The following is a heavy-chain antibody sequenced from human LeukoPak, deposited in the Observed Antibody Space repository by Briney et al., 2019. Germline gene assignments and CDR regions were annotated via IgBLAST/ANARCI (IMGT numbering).Heavy chain of an antibody. D-gene: IGHD5-18*01. CDR2: INPNSGGT. J-gene: IGHJ4*02. CDR1: RYTFTGYY. V-gene: IGHV1-2*02. CDR3: ARSGYSYGREFDY. Sequence: GASVKVSCKASRYTFTGYYMHWVRQAPGQGLEWMGWINPNSGGTNYAQKFQGRVTMTRDTSISTAYMELSRLRSDDTAVYYCARSGYSYGREFDYWGQGTLVTVSS.